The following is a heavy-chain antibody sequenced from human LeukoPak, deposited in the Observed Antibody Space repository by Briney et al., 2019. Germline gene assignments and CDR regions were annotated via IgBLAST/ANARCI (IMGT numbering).Heavy chain of an antibody. CDR3: ARRRINYYYYYMDV. CDR2: MNPNSGNT. Sequence: GASVKVSCKASGYTFTSYDINWVRQATGQGLEWMGWMNPNSGNTGYAQKFQGRVTMTRNTSISTAYMELSSLRSEDTAVYYCARRRINYYYYYMDVWGKGPTVTVSS. J-gene: IGHJ6*03. V-gene: IGHV1-8*01. CDR1: GYTFTSYD.